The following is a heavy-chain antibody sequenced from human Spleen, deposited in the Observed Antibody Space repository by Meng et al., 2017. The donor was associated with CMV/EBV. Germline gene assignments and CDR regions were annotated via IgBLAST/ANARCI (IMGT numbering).Heavy chain of an antibody. CDR1: GYTLSGLP. V-gene: IGHV1-24*01. CDR3: ARGVEELLL. D-gene: IGHD1-26*01. J-gene: IGHJ3*01. Sequence: ASVKVSCKVSGYTLSGLPRHWVRQAPGKGLEWLGCFDPEDGETIYAQQFRGRVIMTEDTSTDTAYMDLSRLTSDDTAVYYCARGVEELLLWGQGTMVTVSS. CDR2: FDPEDGET.